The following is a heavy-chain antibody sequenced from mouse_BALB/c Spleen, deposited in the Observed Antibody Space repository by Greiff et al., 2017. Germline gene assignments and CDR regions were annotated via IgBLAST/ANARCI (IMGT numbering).Heavy chain of an antibody. CDR2: IWSGGST. D-gene: IGHD2-1*01. CDR1: GFSLTSYG. CDR3: ARKGGNYVGYYAMDY. V-gene: IGHV2-2*02. Sequence: VQLVESGPGLVQPSQSLSITCTVSGFSLTSYGVHWVRQSPGKGLEWLGVIWSGGSTDYNAAFISRLSISKDNSKSQVFFKMNSLQANDTAIYYCARKGGNYVGYYAMDYWGQGTSVTVSS. J-gene: IGHJ4*01.